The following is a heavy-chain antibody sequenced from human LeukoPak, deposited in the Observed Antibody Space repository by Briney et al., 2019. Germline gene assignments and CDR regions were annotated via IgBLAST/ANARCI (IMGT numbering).Heavy chain of an antibody. CDR1: GGSFSGYY. D-gene: IGHD1-26*01. V-gene: IGHV4-34*01. Sequence: PSETLSLTCAVYGGSFSGYYWSWIRQPPGKGLEWIGEINHSGSTNYNPSLKSRVTISVDTSKNQFSLKLSSVTAADTAVYYCARVPYRSGSYSDYWGQGTLVTVSS. J-gene: IGHJ4*02. CDR2: INHSGST. CDR3: ARVPYRSGSYSDY.